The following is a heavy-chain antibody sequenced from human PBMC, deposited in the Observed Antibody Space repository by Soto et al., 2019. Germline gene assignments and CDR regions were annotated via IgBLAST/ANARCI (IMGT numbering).Heavy chain of an antibody. D-gene: IGHD5-18*01. V-gene: IGHV3-23*01. CDR1: GFSFINYD. Sequence: EGELLESGGGVVQPGRSLRLSCAASGFSFINYDRSWVRQATGMGLEWVSTIRGSGDKTYYADSVKGRFTISRDNSKDTLSLQMDSLRAEDTALYYCAKVGYSYGAQNTGGQGTMVTVSS. J-gene: IGHJ3*01. CDR3: AKVGYSYGAQNT. CDR2: IRGSGDKT.